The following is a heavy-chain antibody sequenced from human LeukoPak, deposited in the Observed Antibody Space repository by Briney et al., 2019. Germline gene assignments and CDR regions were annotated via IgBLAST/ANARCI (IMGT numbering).Heavy chain of an antibody. J-gene: IGHJ4*02. CDR2: IRYSGST. D-gene: IGHD6-19*01. CDR1: DDSISRDF. CDR3: ARLPDVSGWPFVY. V-gene: IGHV4-59*01. Sequence: SETLSLTCTASDDSISRDFWTWIRQPPGKGLEWIGYIRYSGSTEYNPSLKSRVPISRQSSKHQFSLKLTSVTAADTAIYYCARLPDVSGWPFVYWGQGILVTVCS.